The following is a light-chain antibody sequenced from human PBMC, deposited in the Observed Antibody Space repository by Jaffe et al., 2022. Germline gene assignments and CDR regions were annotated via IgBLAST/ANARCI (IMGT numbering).Light chain of an antibody. Sequence: QSALTQPRSVSGSPGQSVTISCTGTSSDVGAYNFVSWYQHHPGKAPKLIIYDVTKRPSGVPDRFSGSKSGNTASLTISGLQAEDEADYNCCSYAGSYTYVFGTGTKVTVL. J-gene: IGLJ1*01. CDR2: DVT. CDR3: CSYAGSYTYV. V-gene: IGLV2-11*01. CDR1: SSDVGAYNF.